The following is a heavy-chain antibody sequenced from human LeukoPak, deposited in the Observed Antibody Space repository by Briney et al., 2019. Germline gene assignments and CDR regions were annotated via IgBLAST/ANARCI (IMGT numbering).Heavy chain of an antibody. CDR3: ARPNQYCSSTSCYYS. Sequence: GASVKVSCKASGGTFSSYAISWVRQAPGQGLEWMGRIIPILGIANYAQKFQGRVTITADKSTGTAYMELSSLRSEDTAVYYCARPNQYCSSTSCYYSWGQGTLVTVSS. CDR1: GGTFSSYA. V-gene: IGHV1-69*04. J-gene: IGHJ4*02. D-gene: IGHD2-2*01. CDR2: IIPILGIA.